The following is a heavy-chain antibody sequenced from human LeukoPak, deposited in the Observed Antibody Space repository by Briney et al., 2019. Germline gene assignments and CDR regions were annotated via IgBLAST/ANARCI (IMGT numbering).Heavy chain of an antibody. CDR2: INYSGNT. Sequence: SETLSLTCTVSGDSISSDYWSWIRQPPGKGLEWMGYINYSGNTNYNPSLRSRVTISVDTSKNQFSLRLTSVTAADTAVYYCAREGRQDYVYFDCWGQGTLVTVSS. CDR1: GDSISSDY. V-gene: IGHV4-59*01. D-gene: IGHD4-17*01. J-gene: IGHJ4*02. CDR3: AREGRQDYVYFDC.